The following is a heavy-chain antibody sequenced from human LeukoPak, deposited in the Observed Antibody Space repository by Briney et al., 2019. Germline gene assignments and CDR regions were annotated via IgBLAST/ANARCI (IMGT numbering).Heavy chain of an antibody. CDR2: ITSSSSTM. CDR3: ARAGLPGYYYYMDV. CDR1: GFTFSSYS. D-gene: IGHD5-18*01. V-gene: IGHV3-48*01. Sequence: GGSLRLSCAASGFTFSSYSMSWVRQAPGKGLEWVSYITSSSSTMYYADSVKGRFTIFRDNAKNSLYLQMSSLRAEDTAIYYCARAGLPGYYYYMDVWGKGATVTVSS. J-gene: IGHJ6*03.